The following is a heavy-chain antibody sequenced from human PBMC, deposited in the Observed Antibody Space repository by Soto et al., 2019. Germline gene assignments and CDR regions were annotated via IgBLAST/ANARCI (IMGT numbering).Heavy chain of an antibody. Sequence: GGSLRLSCAASGFTFSSYAMHWVRQAPGKGLEWVAVISYDGSNKYYADSVKGRFTISRDNSKNTMYLQMNSLRAEDTAVYYCARDNVVVVPAANYYYYYYGMDVWGQGTTVTVSS. CDR2: ISYDGSNK. CDR1: GFTFSSYA. D-gene: IGHD2-2*01. J-gene: IGHJ6*02. CDR3: ARDNVVVVPAANYYYYYYGMDV. V-gene: IGHV3-30-3*01.